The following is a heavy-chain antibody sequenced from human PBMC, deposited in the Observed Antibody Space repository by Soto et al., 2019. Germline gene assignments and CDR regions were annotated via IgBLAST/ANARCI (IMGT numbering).Heavy chain of an antibody. J-gene: IGHJ4*02. CDR2: ISSTTNYI. V-gene: IGHV3-21*06. CDR1: GFTFTRYS. CDR3: ARESEDLTSNFDY. Sequence: GGSLRLSCSASGFTFTRYSMNWVRQAPGKGLEWVSSISSTTNYIYYGDSMKGRFTISRDNAKNSLYLEMNSLRAEDTAVYYCARESEDLTSNFDYWGQGTLVTVSS.